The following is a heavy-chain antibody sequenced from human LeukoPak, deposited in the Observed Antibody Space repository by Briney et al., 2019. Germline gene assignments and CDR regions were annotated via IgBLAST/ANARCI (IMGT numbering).Heavy chain of an antibody. Sequence: GGSLRLSCAASGLTFSHYAMSWVRQAPGEGLEWVSTISGSGDSTYSADSVKGRLTISRDNSKNTVYLQMSSLRAEDTAVYYCAKSDSSGLYPYYFDYWGQGTLATVSS. V-gene: IGHV3-23*01. D-gene: IGHD3-22*01. CDR1: GLTFSHYA. CDR2: ISGSGDST. CDR3: AKSDSSGLYPYYFDY. J-gene: IGHJ4*02.